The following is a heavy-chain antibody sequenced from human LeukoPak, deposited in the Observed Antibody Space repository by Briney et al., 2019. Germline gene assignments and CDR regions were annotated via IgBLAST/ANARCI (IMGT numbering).Heavy chain of an antibody. CDR1: TFTFSNYE. Sequence: GGSLRLSCAASTFTFSNYEMNWVRQAPGKGLVWVSRINIDGSSTNYAYSVKGRFTISRDNAKNTLYLQMNSLRAEDTAVYYCACSLGYRFDYWGQGALVTVSS. V-gene: IGHV3-74*01. CDR2: INIDGSST. D-gene: IGHD5-18*01. J-gene: IGHJ4*02. CDR3: ACSLGYRFDY.